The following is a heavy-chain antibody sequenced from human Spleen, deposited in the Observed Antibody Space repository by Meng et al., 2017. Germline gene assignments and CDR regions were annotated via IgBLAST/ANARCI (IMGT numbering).Heavy chain of an antibody. V-gene: IGHV1-2*06. CDR3: ARDEDISAAGKLFCDY. J-gene: IGHJ4*02. CDR1: GYYFPDDR. CDR2: NNHKSGDT. D-gene: IGHD6-25*01. Sequence: VDRVASRAAVKSPATSGVCGWKPPGYYFPDDRKPWGQRVHGHGLECMGRNNHKSGDTNYAEKFQVRVTMNGDTSISRALMELGGLRSYDTAMYYCARDEDISAAGKLFCDYWGQGTLVTVSS.